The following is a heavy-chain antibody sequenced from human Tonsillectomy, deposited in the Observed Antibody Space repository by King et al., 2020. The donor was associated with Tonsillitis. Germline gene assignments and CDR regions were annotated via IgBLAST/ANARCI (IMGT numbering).Heavy chain of an antibody. CDR1: GFTFSLYW. CDR3: ARGRNYYNIRGPRINDY. CDR2: INQDGREK. D-gene: IGHD3-22*01. V-gene: IGHV3-7*01. J-gene: IGHJ4*02. Sequence: VQLVQSGGGLVQPGGSLRLSCAASGFTFSLYWMSWVRQAPGKGLEWVANINQDGREKYYVDSVRGRFTFSRDNDKNSLYLQMNSLRAEDTAVYYCARGRNYYNIRGPRINDYWGQGTLVTVSS.